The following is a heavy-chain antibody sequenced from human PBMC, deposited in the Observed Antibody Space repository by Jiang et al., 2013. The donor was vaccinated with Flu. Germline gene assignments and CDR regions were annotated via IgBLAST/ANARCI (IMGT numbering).Heavy chain of an antibody. V-gene: IGHV4-30-4*01. J-gene: IGHJ4*02. CDR1: GGSISSGDYY. CDR3: ARVGHGYYDSSFDY. D-gene: IGHD3-22*01. Sequence: GLVKPSQTLSLTCTVSGGSISSGDYYWSWIRQPPGKGLEWIGYIYYSGSTYYNPSLKSRVTISVDTSKNQFSLKLSSVTAADTAVYYCARVGHGYYDSSFDYWGQGTLVTVSS. CDR2: IYYSGST.